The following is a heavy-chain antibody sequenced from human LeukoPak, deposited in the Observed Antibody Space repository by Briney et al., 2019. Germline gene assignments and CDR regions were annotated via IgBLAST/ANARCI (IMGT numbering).Heavy chain of an antibody. CDR1: GFTFSSYA. J-gene: IGHJ6*02. V-gene: IGHV3-30-3*01. CDR2: ISYDGSNK. CDR3: ARGSYRPNYYSYYYYGMDV. D-gene: IGHD3-16*02. Sequence: GGSLRLSCAAPGFTFSSYAMHWVRQTPGKGLEWVAVISYDGSNKYYADSVKGRFTISRDNSKNTLYLQMNSLRAEDTAVYYCARGSYRPNYYSYYYYGMDVWGQGTTVTVSS.